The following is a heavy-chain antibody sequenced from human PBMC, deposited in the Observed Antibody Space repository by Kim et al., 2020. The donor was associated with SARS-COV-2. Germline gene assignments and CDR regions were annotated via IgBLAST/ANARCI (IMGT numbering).Heavy chain of an antibody. CDR2: IYHSGST. J-gene: IGHJ4*01. V-gene: IGHV4-38-2*02. CDR3: ARGVLYYYGSGSYYFDY. CDR1: GYSISSGYY. D-gene: IGHD3-10*01. Sequence: SETLSLTFTVSGYSISSGYYWGWIRQPPGKGLEWIGSIYHSGSTYYNPSLKSRVTISVDTSKNQFSLKLSSVTAADTAVYYCARGVLYYYGSGSYYFDY.